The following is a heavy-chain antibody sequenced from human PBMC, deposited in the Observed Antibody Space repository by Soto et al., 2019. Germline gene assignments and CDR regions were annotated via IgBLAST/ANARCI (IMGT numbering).Heavy chain of an antibody. J-gene: IGHJ4*01. Sequence: GGSLRLSCEASGFTFSSYAMSWVRQTPGKGLEWVAEISASGGSTYYPDSVKGRFTISRDNSKNMLYLQMNSLRAEDTAVYYCAKDCGMVTLYFDYWGHGTLVTVSS. V-gene: IGHV3-23*01. CDR3: AKDCGMVTLYFDY. D-gene: IGHD2-21*02. CDR2: ISASGGST. CDR1: GFTFSSYA.